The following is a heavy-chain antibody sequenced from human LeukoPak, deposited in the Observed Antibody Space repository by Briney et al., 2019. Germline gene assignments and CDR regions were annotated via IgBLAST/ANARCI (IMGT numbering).Heavy chain of an antibody. CDR1: GGTFSSYD. CDR2: MNPNSGNT. J-gene: IGHJ4*02. Sequence: ASVKVSCKASGGTFSSYDINWVRQATGQGLEWMGWMNPNSGNTGYAQKFQGRVTITRNTSISTAYMELSSLRSEDTAVYYCARDRDGYSCLDYWGQGTLVTVSS. V-gene: IGHV1-8*03. CDR3: ARDRDGYSCLDY. D-gene: IGHD5-24*01.